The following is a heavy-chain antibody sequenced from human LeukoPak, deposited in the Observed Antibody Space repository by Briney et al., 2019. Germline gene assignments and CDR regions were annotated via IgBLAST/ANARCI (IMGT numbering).Heavy chain of an antibody. V-gene: IGHV4-38-2*01. J-gene: IGHJ3*02. CDR1: GYSISSGYY. CDR3: AGNPNYSGNYYEPFDM. CDR2: IYHSGST. Sequence: SETLSLTCAVSGYSISSGYYWGWIRQPPGKGLEWIGSIYHSGSTYYNPSLKSRVTISVDTSKNQFSLKLSSVTAADTAVYYCAGNPNYSGNYYEPFDMWGQGTMVTVA. D-gene: IGHD1-26*01.